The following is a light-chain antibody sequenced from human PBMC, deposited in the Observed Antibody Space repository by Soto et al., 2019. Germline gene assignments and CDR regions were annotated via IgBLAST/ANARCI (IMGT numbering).Light chain of an antibody. Sequence: EMVMTQSPATLSVSPGERVTLSCRASQDIRSSLAWYQQKPGQAPRLLIYGASIRATGVPATFSGSGSGTEFTLSISSLQSEHLGVYYCQQDSSWPLTFGGGTKVDIK. CDR1: QDIRSS. CDR3: QQDSSWPLT. CDR2: GAS. J-gene: IGKJ4*01. V-gene: IGKV3-15*01.